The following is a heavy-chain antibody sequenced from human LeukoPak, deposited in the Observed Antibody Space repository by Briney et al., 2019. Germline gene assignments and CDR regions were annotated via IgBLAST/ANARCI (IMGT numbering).Heavy chain of an antibody. J-gene: IGHJ4*02. CDR2: INPNSGGT. CDR3: AREGRRYYDSSGYPDY. CDR1: GYTFTGYY. Sequence: ASVKVSCKASGYTFTGYYMHWVRQAPGQGLEWMGWINPNSGGTNYAQKFQGRVTMTRGTSISTAYMELSRLRSDDTAVYYCAREGRRYYDSSGYPDYWGQGTLSPSPQ. V-gene: IGHV1-2*02. D-gene: IGHD3-22*01.